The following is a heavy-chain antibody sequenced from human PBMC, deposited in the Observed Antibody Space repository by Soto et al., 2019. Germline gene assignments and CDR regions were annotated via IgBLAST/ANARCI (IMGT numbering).Heavy chain of an antibody. Sequence: QVQLQESGPGLVKPSETLSLTCTVSAGSISSDYWRWIRQPPGKGLERIGYIYYSGSTNYNPSLGSRVTMSXXTXKSXFSLKFTSMTAAVTAVYYCARGTGDSSGYYRPVYYWGQGTLVTLSS. V-gene: IGHV4-59*01. CDR1: AGSISSDY. J-gene: IGHJ4*02. CDR2: IYYSGST. CDR3: ARGTGDSSGYYRPVYY. D-gene: IGHD3-22*01.